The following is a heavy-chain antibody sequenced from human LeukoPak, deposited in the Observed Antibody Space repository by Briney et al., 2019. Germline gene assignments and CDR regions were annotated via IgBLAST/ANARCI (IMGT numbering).Heavy chain of an antibody. J-gene: IGHJ3*02. CDR3: ARSLGTPSAFDI. D-gene: IGHD2-15*01. CDR1: GGSISSYY. V-gene: IGHV4-59*01. CDR2: IYYSGST. Sequence: SETLSLTCTVSGGSISSYYWSWIRQPPGKGLEWIGYIYYSGSTNYDPSLKSRVTISVDTSKNQFSLKLSFVTAADTDVYYCARSLGTPSAFDIWGQGTMVTVSS.